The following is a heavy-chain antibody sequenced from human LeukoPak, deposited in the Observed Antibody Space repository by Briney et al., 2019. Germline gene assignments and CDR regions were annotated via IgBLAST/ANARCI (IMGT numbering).Heavy chain of an antibody. CDR2: IYYSGST. V-gene: IGHV4-39*01. CDR1: GDSISSSSSY. Sequence: SETLSLTCTVSGDSISSSSSYWGWIRQPPGKGLEWIGSIYYSGSTYYNTSLKSRVTISVDTSKNQFSLKLSSVTAADTAVYYCARSTSGGWYLSYWGQGTLVTVSS. D-gene: IGHD6-19*01. CDR3: ARSTSGGWYLSY. J-gene: IGHJ4*02.